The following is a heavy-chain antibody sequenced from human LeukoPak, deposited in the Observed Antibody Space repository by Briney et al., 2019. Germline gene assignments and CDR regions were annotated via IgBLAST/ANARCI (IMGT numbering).Heavy chain of an antibody. CDR3: AKDVVWGVVMTDY. Sequence: GGSLRLSCAASGFTFSSYDMTWVRQAPGKGLEWISTIGDSGDATYYADSVKGRFTISRDNSKNTLSLEMNSLRVDDTAVYYCAKDVVWGVVMTDYWGQGTLVTVSS. CDR1: GFTFSSYD. J-gene: IGHJ4*02. V-gene: IGHV3-23*01. CDR2: IGDSGDAT. D-gene: IGHD3-10*01.